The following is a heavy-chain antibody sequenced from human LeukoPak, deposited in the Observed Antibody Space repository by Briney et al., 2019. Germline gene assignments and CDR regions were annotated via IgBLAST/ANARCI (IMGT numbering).Heavy chain of an antibody. CDR2: ITGSSAST. CDR3: AKLDFYDTH. Sequence: GGSLRLSCAASGFTFSSYAMSWVRQAPGKGLEWVSSITGSSASTYYADSVKGRSTISRDNSKNTLYLQMNSLRAEDTAVYFCAKLDFYDTHWGQGTLVTVSS. V-gene: IGHV3-23*01. CDR1: GFTFSSYA. J-gene: IGHJ4*02. D-gene: IGHD3-22*01.